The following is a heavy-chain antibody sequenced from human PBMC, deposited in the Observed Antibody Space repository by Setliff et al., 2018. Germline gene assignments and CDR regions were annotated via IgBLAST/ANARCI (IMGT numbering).Heavy chain of an antibody. J-gene: IGHJ6*03. CDR1: GYSFTNYG. CDR2: TIPIFGTT. CDR3: AREGVHTWSSTDYHYYMDV. V-gene: IGHV1-69*05. D-gene: IGHD2-21*01. Sequence: ASVKVSCKASGYSFTNYGINWVRQAPGQGLEWMGGTIPIFGTTDYAQKFQGRVTIMTDESTSTAYMELSSLTSEDTAVYYCAREGVHTWSSTDYHYYMDVWGRGTTVTVSS.